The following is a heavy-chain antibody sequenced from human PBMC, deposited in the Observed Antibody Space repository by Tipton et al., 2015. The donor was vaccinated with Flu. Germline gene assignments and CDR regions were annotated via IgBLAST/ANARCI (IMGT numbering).Heavy chain of an antibody. CDR2: MSHSGRT. Sequence: TLSLTCAVSGYSINSGYFWGWIRQPPGKGLEWIGSMSHSGRTYYNPSLKSRVTISADTWKTQFSLKLGSVTAADTAGYYCARLTYYYGSGTADCWGQGTLGTVSS. CDR1: GYSINSGYF. J-gene: IGHJ4*02. CDR3: ARLTYYYGSGTADC. V-gene: IGHV4-38-2*01. D-gene: IGHD3-10*01.